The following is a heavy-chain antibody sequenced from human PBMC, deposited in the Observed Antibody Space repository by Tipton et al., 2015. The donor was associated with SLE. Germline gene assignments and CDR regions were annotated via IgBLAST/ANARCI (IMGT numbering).Heavy chain of an antibody. V-gene: IGHV4-59*08. CDR1: GGSISSLS. Sequence: TLSLTCTVSGGSISSLSWSWIRQPPGKGLEWIGHIYENGGTNYNPSVGSRFTLSVDTSKNQFSLEVTSLTAADTAVYYCARHLCTNGVCPFDYWGQGIQVTVSS. D-gene: IGHD2-8*01. CDR2: IYENGGT. J-gene: IGHJ4*02. CDR3: ARHLCTNGVCPFDY.